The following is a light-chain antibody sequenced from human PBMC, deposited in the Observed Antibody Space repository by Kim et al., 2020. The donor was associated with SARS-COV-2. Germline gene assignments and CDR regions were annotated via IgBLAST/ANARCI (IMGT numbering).Light chain of an antibody. CDR3: QSYDSSNYV. J-gene: IGLJ1*01. CDR1: SGSIASNY. Sequence: GKPVTSSCTRSSGSIASNYVQWYQQRPGSAPTTVIYEDNQRPSGVPDRFSGSIDSSSNSASLTISGLKTEDEADYYCQSYDSSNYVFGTGTKVTVL. CDR2: EDN. V-gene: IGLV6-57*03.